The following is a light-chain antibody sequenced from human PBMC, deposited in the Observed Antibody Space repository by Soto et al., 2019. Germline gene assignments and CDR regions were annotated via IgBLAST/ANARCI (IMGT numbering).Light chain of an antibody. V-gene: IGKV1-39*01. CDR2: DAS. CDR3: QQRYITLYS. CDR1: QSISNH. J-gene: IGKJ2*03. Sequence: DIQMTQSPSSLSASVGDRVTITCRASQSISNHLNWYQQKPGKAPKLLINDASSLQSGVPSRFSGSGSGTDFTLTITSLQPEDFATYHCQQRYITLYSFGQGTSLDIK.